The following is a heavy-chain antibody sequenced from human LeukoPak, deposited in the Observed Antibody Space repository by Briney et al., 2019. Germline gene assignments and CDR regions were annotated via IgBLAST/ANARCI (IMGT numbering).Heavy chain of an antibody. CDR1: GFTFSSYE. Sequence: GGSLRLSCAASGFTFSSYEMNWVRQAPGKGLEWVSVIYSGGSTYYADSVKGRFTISRDNSKNTLYLQMNSLRAEDTAVYYCARGAYGSGSYGDNWFDPWGQGTLVTVSS. CDR2: IYSGGST. D-gene: IGHD3-10*01. J-gene: IGHJ5*02. CDR3: ARGAYGSGSYGDNWFDP. V-gene: IGHV3-66*01.